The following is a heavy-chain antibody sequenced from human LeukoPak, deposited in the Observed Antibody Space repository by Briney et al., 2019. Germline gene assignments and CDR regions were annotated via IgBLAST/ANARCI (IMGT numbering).Heavy chain of an antibody. CDR3: ARVRYTSGWFRN. Sequence: PGGSLRLSCAASGFTVSNYMSWVRQAPGKGLEWVSVIYTGGSTYYADSVKGRFTISRDNSKNTLYLQMNSLRAEDTAVYYCARVRYTSGWFRNWGQGTLLTVSS. D-gene: IGHD6-19*01. CDR1: GFTVSNY. V-gene: IGHV3-66*01. J-gene: IGHJ4*02. CDR2: IYTGGST.